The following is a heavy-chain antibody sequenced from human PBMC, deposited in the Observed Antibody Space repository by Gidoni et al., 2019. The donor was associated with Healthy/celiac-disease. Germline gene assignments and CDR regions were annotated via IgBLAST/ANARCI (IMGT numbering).Heavy chain of an antibody. V-gene: IGHV3-33*01. J-gene: IGHJ6*03. CDR2: IWYDGSNK. CDR1: GFTFSIYG. CDR3: ARDRSSSWLRSYYYYYYMDV. D-gene: IGHD6-13*01. Sequence: QVQLVESGGGVVQPGRSLRLSCAASGFTFSIYGMHWVRQAPGKGLEWVAVIWYDGSNKYYADSVKGRFTISRDNSKNTLYLQMNSLRAEDTAVYYCARDRSSSWLRSYYYYYYMDVWGKGTTVTVSS.